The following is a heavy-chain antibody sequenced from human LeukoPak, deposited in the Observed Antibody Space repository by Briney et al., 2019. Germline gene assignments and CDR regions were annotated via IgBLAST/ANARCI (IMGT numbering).Heavy chain of an antibody. Sequence: LSCAXXXXXXXSYWMSWVRQAPGKGLEWGANIKQDGSEKYYVDSVKGRFTISRDNAKNSLYLQMNSLRAEDTAVYYCSAHRFDPWGQGTLVTVSS. CDR1: XXXXXSYW. CDR3: SAHRFDP. CDR2: IKQDGSEK. J-gene: IGHJ5*02. D-gene: IGHD6-25*01. V-gene: IGHV3-7*01.